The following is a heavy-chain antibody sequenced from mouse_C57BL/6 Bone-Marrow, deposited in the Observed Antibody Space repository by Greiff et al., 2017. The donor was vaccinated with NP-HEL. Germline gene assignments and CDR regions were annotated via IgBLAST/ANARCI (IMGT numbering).Heavy chain of an antibody. V-gene: IGHV1-26*01. CDR1: GYTFTDYY. D-gene: IGHD1-1*02. CDR2: INPNNGGT. CDR3: ARLGGVYYFDY. J-gene: IGHJ2*01. Sequence: EVQLQQSGPELVKPGASVKISCKASGYTFTDYYMNWVKQSHGKSLEWIGDINPNNGGTSYNQKFKGKATLTVDKSSSTAYMELRSLTSEDSAVYYCARLGGVYYFDYWGQGTTLTVSS.